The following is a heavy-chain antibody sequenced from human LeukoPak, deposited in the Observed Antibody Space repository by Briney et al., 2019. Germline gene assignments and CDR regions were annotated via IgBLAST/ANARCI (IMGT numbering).Heavy chain of an antibody. Sequence: GASVKVSCKASGYTFTSYDINWVRQATGQGLEWMGWMNPNSGNTGYAQKFQGRVTITRNTSISTAYMELSSLRSEDTAVYYCARRASCGGGCQSAEYFQHWGQGTLVSVSS. CDR3: ARRASCGGGCQSAEYFQH. V-gene: IGHV1-8*03. J-gene: IGHJ1*01. D-gene: IGHD2-21*02. CDR2: MNPNSGNT. CDR1: GYTFTSYD.